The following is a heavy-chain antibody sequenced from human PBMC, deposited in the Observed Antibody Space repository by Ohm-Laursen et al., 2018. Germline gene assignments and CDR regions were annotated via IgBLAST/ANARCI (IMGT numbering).Heavy chain of an antibody. V-gene: IGHV3-9*01. CDR1: GFTFGDYA. D-gene: IGHD1-1*01. J-gene: IGHJ4*02. Sequence: SLRLSCAASGFTFGDYAMHWVRQAPGKGLDWVSGVNSNSGDRAYADSVRGRFAISRDNAKNSLYLQMNTLRPEDTAVYYCSRRFTTWGQGTLVTVSS. CDR2: VNSNSGDR. CDR3: SRRFTT.